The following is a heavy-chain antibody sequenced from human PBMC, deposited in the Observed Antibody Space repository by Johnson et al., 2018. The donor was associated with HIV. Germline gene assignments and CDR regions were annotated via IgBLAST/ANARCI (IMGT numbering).Heavy chain of an antibody. CDR1: GFTFSSYA. J-gene: IGHJ3*02. CDR3: AKGRSGGSGAFDI. CDR2: IRYDESNI. D-gene: IGHD3-10*01. V-gene: IGHV3-30*02. Sequence: QVQLVEYGGGVVQPGTSLRLSCAASGFTFSSYAMHWVRQAPGKGLEWVAFIRYDESNIYYADSVKGRFIISRDNSKNTLYVQMNRLRPEDTAAYFCAKGRSGGSGAFDIWGQGTVVTVSS.